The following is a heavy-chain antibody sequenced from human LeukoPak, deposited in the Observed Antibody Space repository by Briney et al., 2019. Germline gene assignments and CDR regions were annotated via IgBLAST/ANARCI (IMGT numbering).Heavy chain of an antibody. D-gene: IGHD6-13*01. CDR2: MNPNSGNT. Sequence: ASVKVSCKASGYTFTSYDINWVRQATGQGLEWMGWMNPNSGNTGYAQKFQGRVTMTKNTSISTAYMELSSLRSEDTAVYYCASGAAAGSINAFDIWGQGTMVTVSS. V-gene: IGHV1-8*01. J-gene: IGHJ3*02. CDR3: ASGAAAGSINAFDI. CDR1: GYTFTSYD.